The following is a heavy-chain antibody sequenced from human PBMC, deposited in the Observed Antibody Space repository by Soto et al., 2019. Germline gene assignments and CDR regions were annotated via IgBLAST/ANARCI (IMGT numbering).Heavy chain of an antibody. CDR2: IIPIFGTA. D-gene: IGHD5-12*01. V-gene: IGHV1-69*06. CDR3: ASGMATIGKLDY. J-gene: IGHJ4*02. Sequence: SVPVSFKASGGTFLSYAISWVRQAPGQGLEWMGGIIPIFGTANYAQKFQGRVTITADKSTSTAYMELSSLRSEDTAVYYCASGMATIGKLDYWGQGTLVTVSS. CDR1: GGTFLSYA.